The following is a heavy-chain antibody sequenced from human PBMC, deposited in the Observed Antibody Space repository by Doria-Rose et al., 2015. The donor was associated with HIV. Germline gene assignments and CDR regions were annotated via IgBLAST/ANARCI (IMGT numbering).Heavy chain of an antibody. CDR3: ARGTDDYYNYDMDV. Sequence: GPGLVEPSETLSLTCTISGGPITSSSCYWGWIRPPPGTGLEWMGRMYYSGGTFYNPSLKSRVTISVDTPKTQFSLKLSSVTAADTAVYYCARGTDDYYNYDMDVWGKGTTVTVSS. CDR2: MYYSGGT. CDR1: GGPITSSSCY. V-gene: IGHV4-39*07. D-gene: IGHD1-1*01. J-gene: IGHJ6*03.